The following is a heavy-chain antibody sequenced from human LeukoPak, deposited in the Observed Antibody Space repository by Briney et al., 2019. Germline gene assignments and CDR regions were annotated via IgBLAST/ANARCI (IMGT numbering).Heavy chain of an antibody. CDR1: GGSISSGYF. CDR3: ARAGYGDSDFDY. J-gene: IGHJ4*02. CDR2: IYHSGST. D-gene: IGHD4-17*01. V-gene: IGHV4-38-2*02. Sequence: SETLSLTCTVSGGSISSGYFWGWIRQPPGKGLEWIGSIYHSGSTYYNPSLKSRVTISVDTSKNQFSLKLSSVTAADTAVYYCARAGYGDSDFDYWGQGTLVTVSS.